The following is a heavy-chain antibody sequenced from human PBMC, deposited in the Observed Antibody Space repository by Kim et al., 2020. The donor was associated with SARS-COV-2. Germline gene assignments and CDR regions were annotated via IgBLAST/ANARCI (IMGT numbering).Heavy chain of an antibody. D-gene: IGHD3-22*01. CDR1: GGSFSGYY. V-gene: IGHV4-34*01. J-gene: IGHJ4*02. CDR2: INHSGST. Sequence: SETLSLTCAVYGGSFSGYYWSWIRQPPGKGLEWIGEINHSGSTNYNPSLKSRVTISVDTSKNQFSLKLSSVTAADTAVYYCASRRRARSNSYYYDSSGYYSATIDYWGQGTLVTVSS. CDR3: ASRRRARSNSYYYDSSGYYSATIDY.